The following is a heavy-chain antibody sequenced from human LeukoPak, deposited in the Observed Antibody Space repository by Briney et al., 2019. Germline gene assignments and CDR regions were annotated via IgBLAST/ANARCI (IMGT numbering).Heavy chain of an antibody. CDR2: ISGSGGST. D-gene: IGHD3-10*01. CDR3: AKDRRAGSYDY. Sequence: TGGSLRLSCAASGFTFSSYGMSWVRQAPGKGLEWVSAISGSGGSTYYADSVKGRFTISRDNSQNTLYLQMNSLRAEDTAVYYCAKDRRAGSYDYWGQGTLVTVSS. V-gene: IGHV3-23*01. J-gene: IGHJ4*02. CDR1: GFTFSSYG.